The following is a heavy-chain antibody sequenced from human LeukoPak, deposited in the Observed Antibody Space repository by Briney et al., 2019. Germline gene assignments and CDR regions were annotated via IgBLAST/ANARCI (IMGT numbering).Heavy chain of an antibody. CDR3: ARRKTGTMEDY. V-gene: IGHV4-30-2*03. Sequence: PSQTLSLTCAVSGGSISSGGYSWNWIRQPPGKGLEWIGTINYSGNTYYNPSLKSRVTISVDTSKSQFSLKLSSVTAADTAVYYCARRKTGTMEDYWGQGTLVTVSS. CDR2: INYSGNT. D-gene: IGHD1-7*01. J-gene: IGHJ4*02. CDR1: GGSISSGGYS.